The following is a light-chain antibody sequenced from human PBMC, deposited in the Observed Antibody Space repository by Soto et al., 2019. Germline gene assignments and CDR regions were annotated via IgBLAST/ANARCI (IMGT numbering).Light chain of an antibody. V-gene: IGKV1-39*01. Sequence: DIHMTQSPSCLSASVGDRVTITCRASQRISSYLAWYQQKPGKAPNLLIYAASTSQSGVLSRFSGSGAGTDLTITISSLQPEDFATYYCQQRYSTHSTFGQGTKVDIK. J-gene: IGKJ1*01. CDR1: QRISSY. CDR3: QQRYSTHST. CDR2: AAS.